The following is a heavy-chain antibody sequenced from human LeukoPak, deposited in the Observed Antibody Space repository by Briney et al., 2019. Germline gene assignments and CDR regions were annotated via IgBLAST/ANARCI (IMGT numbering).Heavy chain of an antibody. V-gene: IGHV3-21*01. CDR1: GFTFSSYS. Sequence: GGSLKLSCAASGFTFSSYSMNWVRQAPGKGLEWVSSISSSSSYIYYADSVKGRFTISRDNAKNSLYLQMNSLRAEDTAVYYCAREYYYDSSGSPNCMDVWGKGTTVTVSS. CDR3: AREYYYDSSGSPNCMDV. J-gene: IGHJ6*03. CDR2: ISSSSSYI. D-gene: IGHD3-22*01.